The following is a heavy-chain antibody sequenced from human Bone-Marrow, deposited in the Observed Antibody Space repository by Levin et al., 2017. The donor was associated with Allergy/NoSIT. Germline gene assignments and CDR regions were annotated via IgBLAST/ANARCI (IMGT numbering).Heavy chain of an antibody. CDR1: GGSFSAYY. CDR3: ARGGSGYCAGGSCFRSSFYYYYLDV. V-gene: IGHV4-34*01. Sequence: KPSETLSLTCAIYGGSFSAYYWSWIRQAPGKGLEWIGEINHSGNTNYNPSLKNRVTISIDSSKNQFSLKLTSATAADTAVYYCARGGSGYCAGGSCFRSSFYYYYLDVWGKGTTVTVSS. CDR2: INHSGNT. D-gene: IGHD2-15*01. J-gene: IGHJ6*03.